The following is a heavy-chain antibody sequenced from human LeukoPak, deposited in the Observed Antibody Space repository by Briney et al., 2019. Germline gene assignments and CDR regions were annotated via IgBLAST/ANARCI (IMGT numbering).Heavy chain of an antibody. V-gene: IGHV3-21*01. J-gene: IGHJ4*02. CDR3: ARADNYDILTGYSDY. CDR2: ISSSSSYI. Sequence: PGGSLRLSCAASGFTFSSYSMNWVRQAPGKGLEWGSSISSSSSYIYYADSVKGRFTISRDNAKNSLYLEMNSLRAEDTAVYYCARADNYDILTGYSDYWGQGTLVTVSS. D-gene: IGHD3-9*01. CDR1: GFTFSSYS.